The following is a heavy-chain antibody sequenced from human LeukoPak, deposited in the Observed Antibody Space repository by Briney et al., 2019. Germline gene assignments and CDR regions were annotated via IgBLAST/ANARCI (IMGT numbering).Heavy chain of an antibody. CDR3: ARDDGRGVVTPY. J-gene: IGHJ4*02. V-gene: IGHV4-39*07. Sequence: SETLSLTCTVSGGSISSSSYYWGWIRQPPGKGLEWIGSIYYSGSTYYNPSLKSRVTISVDTSKNQFSLKLSSVTAADTAVYYCARDDGRGVVTPYWGQGTLVTVSS. CDR2: IYYSGST. D-gene: IGHD2-21*02. CDR1: GGSISSSSYY.